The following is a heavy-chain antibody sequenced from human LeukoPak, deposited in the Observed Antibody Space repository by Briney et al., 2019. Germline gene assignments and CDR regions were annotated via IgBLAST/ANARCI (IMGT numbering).Heavy chain of an antibody. D-gene: IGHD3-9*01. CDR3: ARSKALRLDDIYY. Sequence: GASVNVSCKASGGTFSSYAISWVRQAPGQGLEWMGGIIPIFGTANYAQKFQGRVTITADESTSTAYMELSSLRSEDTAVYYCARSKALRLDDIYYWGQGTLVTVSS. CDR1: GGTFSSYA. J-gene: IGHJ4*02. CDR2: IIPIFGTA. V-gene: IGHV1-69*01.